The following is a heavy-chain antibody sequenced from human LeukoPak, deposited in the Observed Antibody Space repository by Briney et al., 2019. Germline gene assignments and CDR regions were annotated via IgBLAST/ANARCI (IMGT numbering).Heavy chain of an antibody. CDR2: IAWDDDK. CDR3: ARTNYYGSGREDDY. V-gene: IGHV2-70*11. CDR1: GFSLSTSGMC. D-gene: IGHD3-10*01. J-gene: IGHJ4*02. Sequence: SGPTLVNPTQTLTLTCTFSGFSLSTSGMCVSWIRQPPGKALEWLARIAWDDDKYYSTSLKTRLTISKDTSKNQVVLTMTNMDPVDTATYYCARTNYYGSGREDDYWGQGTLVTVSS.